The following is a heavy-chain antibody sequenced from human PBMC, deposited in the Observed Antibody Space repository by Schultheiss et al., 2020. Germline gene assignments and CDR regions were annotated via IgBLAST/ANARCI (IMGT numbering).Heavy chain of an antibody. V-gene: IGHV3-33*01. J-gene: IGHJ4*02. CDR2: IWYDGSNK. CDR1: GFTFSSYG. Sequence: GGSLRLSCAASGFTFSSYGMHWVRQAPGKGLEWVAVIWYDGSNKYYADSVKGRFTISRDNSKNSVYLQLNNLRAEDTAVYYCAGDLSSPTEFWGQGTLGTVSS. CDR3: AGDLSSPTEF. D-gene: IGHD6-13*01.